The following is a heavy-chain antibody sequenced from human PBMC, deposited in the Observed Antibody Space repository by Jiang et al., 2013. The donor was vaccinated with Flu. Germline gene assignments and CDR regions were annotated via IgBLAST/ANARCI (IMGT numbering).Heavy chain of an antibody. Sequence: AVSGYSISSGYYWGWIRQPPGKGLEWIGSIYHSGSTYYNPSLKSRVTISVDTSKNQFSLKLSSVTAADTAVYYCARAWTGTFGDYWGQGTLVTVSS. V-gene: IGHV4-38-2*01. J-gene: IGHJ4*02. CDR1: GYSISSGYY. CDR3: ARAWTGTFGDY. D-gene: IGHD1-7*01. CDR2: IYHSGST.